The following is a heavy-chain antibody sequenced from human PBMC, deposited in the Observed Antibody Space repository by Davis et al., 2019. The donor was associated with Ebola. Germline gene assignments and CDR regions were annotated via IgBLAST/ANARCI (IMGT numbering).Heavy chain of an antibody. CDR3: LAATTTSAY. CDR2: IKQDGSEK. CDR1: GFSFSSNW. J-gene: IGHJ4*02. D-gene: IGHD5-24*01. V-gene: IGHV3-7*03. Sequence: GESLKISYAASGFSFSSNWMSWVRQGPGKGLEWVASIKQDGSEKYYVDSVKGRFTISRDNAENSLYLQMNSLRADDTAVYYCLAATTTSAYWGQGTLVTVSS.